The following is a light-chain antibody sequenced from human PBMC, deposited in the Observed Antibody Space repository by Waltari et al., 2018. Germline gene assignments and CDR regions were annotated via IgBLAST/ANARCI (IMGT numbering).Light chain of an antibody. V-gene: IGKV3-11*01. CDR2: DAS. CDR1: QTVRTF. Sequence: EIVLTQSPATLTLSPGDTATLSCRASQTVRTFLAWYQQKPGQAPRLLIFDASSRVTGISPKFRGSGSGTDFTLTVNNLEPEDFAVYYCQQRSSRPYTFGQGTRVDFK. J-gene: IGKJ2*01. CDR3: QQRSSRPYT.